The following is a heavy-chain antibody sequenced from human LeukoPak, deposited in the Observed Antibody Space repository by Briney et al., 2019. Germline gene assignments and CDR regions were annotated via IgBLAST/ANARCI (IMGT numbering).Heavy chain of an antibody. J-gene: IGHJ4*02. CDR3: ARLSGVYYYDSSGYPGFFDY. Sequence: GESLKISCKGSGYSFTSYWIGWVRQMPGKGLEWMGIIYPGDSDTRYSPSFQGQVTIPADKSISTAYLQWSSLKASDTAMYYCARLSGVYYYDSSGYPGFFDYWGQGTLVTVSS. CDR2: IYPGDSDT. V-gene: IGHV5-51*01. D-gene: IGHD3-22*01. CDR1: GYSFTSYW.